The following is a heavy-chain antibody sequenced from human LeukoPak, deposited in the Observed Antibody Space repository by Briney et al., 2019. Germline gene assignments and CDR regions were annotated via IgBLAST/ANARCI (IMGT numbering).Heavy chain of an antibody. CDR1: GFTFSSYA. Sequence: PGGSLRLSCAASGFTFSSYAMSWVRQAPGTGLEWVSAISGSGGSTYYADSVKGRFTISRDNSKNTLYLQMNSLRAEDTAVYYCAKDYYDSSGSRVTNDYWGQGTLVTVSS. CDR3: AKDYYDSSGSRVTNDY. V-gene: IGHV3-23*01. CDR2: ISGSGGST. D-gene: IGHD3-22*01. J-gene: IGHJ4*02.